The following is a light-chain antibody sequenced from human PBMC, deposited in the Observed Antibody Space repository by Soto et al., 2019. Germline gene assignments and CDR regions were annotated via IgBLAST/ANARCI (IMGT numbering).Light chain of an antibody. CDR2: GAS. CDR1: QSVSSY. CDR3: KRYNNWPRT. V-gene: IGKV3-15*01. J-gene: IGKJ1*01. Sequence: EIVLTQSPATLSLSPGERATLSCRASQSVSSYLAWYQQKPGQAPRLLIYGASTRATGIPARFSGSGSGTEFTLTINSLQSEDFAVYYCKRYNNWPRTFGQGTKVDIK.